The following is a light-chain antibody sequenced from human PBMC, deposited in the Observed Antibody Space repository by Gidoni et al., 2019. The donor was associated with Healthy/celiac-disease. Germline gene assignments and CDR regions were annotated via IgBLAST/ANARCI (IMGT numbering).Light chain of an antibody. CDR1: SSDVGGYNY. CDR3: SSYAGTFWV. J-gene: IGLJ1*01. V-gene: IGLV2-8*01. CDR2: EVS. Sequence: QPALTQPPSASGFPGQSVTISCTGTSSDVGGYNYVSWYQQHPGKAPKLMIYEVSKRPSGVPDRFSSSKSGNTASLTVSGLQAEDEADYYCSSYAGTFWVFGTGTKVTVL.